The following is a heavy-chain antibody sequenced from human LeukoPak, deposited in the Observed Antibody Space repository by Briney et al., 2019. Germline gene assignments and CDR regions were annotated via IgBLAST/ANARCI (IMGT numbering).Heavy chain of an antibody. CDR1: GYTFTSYG. Sequence: ASVKVSCKASGYTFTSYGISWVRQAPGQGLEWMGWISAYNGNTNYAQKLQGRVTMTTDTSTSTAYMELRSLRSDNTAVYYCARDQKDYYGSGSYYGMDVWGQGTTVTVSS. J-gene: IGHJ6*02. CDR3: ARDQKDYYGSGSYYGMDV. D-gene: IGHD3-10*01. V-gene: IGHV1-18*01. CDR2: ISAYNGNT.